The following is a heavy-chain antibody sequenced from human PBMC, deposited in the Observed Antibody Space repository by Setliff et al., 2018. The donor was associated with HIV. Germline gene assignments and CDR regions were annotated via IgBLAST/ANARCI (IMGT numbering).Heavy chain of an antibody. CDR2: IYYSGDS. CDR1: GASITSSY. Sequence: SETLSLTCTVSGASITSSYWTWIRQSPGRGLEYLGYIYYSGDSNYSPSLKSRLSMSLDASTSQFSLRLNSLTAADTAMYYRARFARDPTDWGRGILVTVSS. J-gene: IGHJ4*02. V-gene: IGHV4-59*08. CDR3: ARFARDPTD.